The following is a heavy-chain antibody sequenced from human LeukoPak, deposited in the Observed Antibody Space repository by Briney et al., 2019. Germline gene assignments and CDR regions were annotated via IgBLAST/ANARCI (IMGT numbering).Heavy chain of an antibody. CDR3: ARGYGRADY. CDR2: ISSSSSYI. J-gene: IGHJ4*02. D-gene: IGHD5-18*01. CDR1: GFTFNTYA. V-gene: IGHV3-21*01. Sequence: GGSLRLSCAASGFTFNTYAMHWVRQAPGKGLEWVSSISSSSSYIYYADSVKGRFTISRDNAKNSLYLQMNSLRAEDTAVYYCARGYGRADYWGQGTLVSVSS.